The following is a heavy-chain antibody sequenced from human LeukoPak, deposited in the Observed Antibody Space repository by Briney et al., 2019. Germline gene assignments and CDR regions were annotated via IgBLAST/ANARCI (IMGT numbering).Heavy chain of an antibody. D-gene: IGHD1-14*01. Sequence: SETLSLTCTVSGGSISSYYWSWIRQPAGKGPEWIGRIQSSGSTTYNPSLESRVTMSVDTYMNQFSLRLSSVTAADTAVYYCAREVSDGTGDYFDYWGQGTLVTVSS. V-gene: IGHV4-4*07. CDR2: IQSSGST. J-gene: IGHJ4*02. CDR1: GGSISSYY. CDR3: AREVSDGTGDYFDY.